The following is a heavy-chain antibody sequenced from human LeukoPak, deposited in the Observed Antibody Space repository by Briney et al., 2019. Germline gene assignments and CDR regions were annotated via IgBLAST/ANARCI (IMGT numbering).Heavy chain of an antibody. D-gene: IGHD2-15*01. V-gene: IGHV1-2*02. CDR1: GYTFTGYY. CDR2: INPNSGGT. CDR3: ARGGYCSGGSCYSMKYNWFDP. J-gene: IGHJ5*02. Sequence: GASVKVSCKASGYTFTGYYMHWVRQAPGQGLEWMGWINPNSGGTNYAQKFQGGVTMTRDTSISTAYMELSRLRSDDTAVYYCARGGYCSGGSCYSMKYNWFDPWGQGTLVTVSS.